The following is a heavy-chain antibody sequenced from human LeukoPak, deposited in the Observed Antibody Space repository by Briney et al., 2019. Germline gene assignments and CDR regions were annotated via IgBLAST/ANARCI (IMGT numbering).Heavy chain of an antibody. J-gene: IGHJ6*03. V-gene: IGHV4-4*07. CDR1: GGSISSYY. D-gene: IGHD3-22*01. Sequence: SETLSLTCTVSGGSISSYYWSWIRQPAGKGLEWIGRIYTSGTTNYNPSLKSRVTMSVDTSTNQFSLKLSSVTAADTAVYYCARAPSRDYDSRYYYYVDVWGKGTTVTVSS. CDR2: IYTSGTT. CDR3: ARAPSRDYDSRYYYYVDV.